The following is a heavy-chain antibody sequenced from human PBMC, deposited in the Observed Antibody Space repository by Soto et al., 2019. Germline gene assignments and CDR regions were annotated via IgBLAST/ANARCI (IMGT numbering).Heavy chain of an antibody. CDR2: ISWNSGSI. CDR3: AKDRLAVAGTGDY. V-gene: IGHV3-9*01. CDR1: GFTFDDYA. Sequence: EVQLVESGGGLVQTGRSLRLSCAASGFTFDDYAMHWVRQAPGKGLEWVSGISWNSGSIGYADSVKGRFTISRDNAKNSLYLQMNSLRAEDTALYYCAKDRLAVAGTGDYWGQGTLVTVSS. D-gene: IGHD6-19*01. J-gene: IGHJ4*02.